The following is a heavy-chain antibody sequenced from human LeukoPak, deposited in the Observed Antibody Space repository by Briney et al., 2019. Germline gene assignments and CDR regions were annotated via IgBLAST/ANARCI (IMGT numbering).Heavy chain of an antibody. Sequence: ASVKVSCKASGYTFTGYYMHWVRQAPGQGLEWMGWINPNSGGTNYAQKFQGRVTMTRDTSISTAYMELSKLRSDDTAVYYCAREQRTKGWLQFGYWGQGTLVTVSS. V-gene: IGHV1-2*02. CDR3: AREQRTKGWLQFGY. CDR2: INPNSGGT. J-gene: IGHJ4*02. D-gene: IGHD5-24*01. CDR1: GYTFTGYY.